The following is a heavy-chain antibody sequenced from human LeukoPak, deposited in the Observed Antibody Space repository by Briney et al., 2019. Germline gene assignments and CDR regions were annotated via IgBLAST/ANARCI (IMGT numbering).Heavy chain of an antibody. D-gene: IGHD6-6*01. Sequence: SLRLSCAASGFTFDDYAMHWVRQAPGKGVEWVSGISWNSGSIGYADSVKGRFTISRDNSKNTLYLQMNSLRAEDTAVYYCAKDLPRSPAARVNYFDYWGQGTLVTVSS. V-gene: IGHV3-9*01. CDR2: ISWNSGSI. J-gene: IGHJ4*02. CDR3: AKDLPRSPAARVNYFDY. CDR1: GFTFDDYA.